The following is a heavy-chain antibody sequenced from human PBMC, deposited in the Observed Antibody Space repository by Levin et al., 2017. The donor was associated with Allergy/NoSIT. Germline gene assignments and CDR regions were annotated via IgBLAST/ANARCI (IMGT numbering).Heavy chain of an antibody. D-gene: IGHD5-18*01. CDR2: ISYGGGDK. J-gene: IGHJ4*02. CDR1: GFTFKSYG. CDR3: VKSGPWIRGLFPVDF. Sequence: GGSLRLSCVASGFTFKSYGMHWVRQAPGKGLEWVASISYGGGDKFYVDSVRGRFTISRDNSNNTLYVQMNSLRDEDTAVYYCVKSGPWIRGLFPVDFWGQGTLVTVSS. V-gene: IGHV3-30*18.